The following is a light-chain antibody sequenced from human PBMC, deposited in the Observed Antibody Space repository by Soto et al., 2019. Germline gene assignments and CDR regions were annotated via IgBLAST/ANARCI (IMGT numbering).Light chain of an antibody. J-gene: IGLJ2*01. V-gene: IGLV2-8*01. CDR1: SSDVGGYDY. CDR3: QSYDKSLSGVV. CDR2: QVS. Sequence: QSALTQPPSASGSPGQSVTISCTGTSSDVGGYDYVSWFQQHPGKAPKLIIYQVSKRPSGVPDRFSGSKSGNTASLTVSGLQAEDEADYYCQSYDKSLSGVVFGGGTKLTVL.